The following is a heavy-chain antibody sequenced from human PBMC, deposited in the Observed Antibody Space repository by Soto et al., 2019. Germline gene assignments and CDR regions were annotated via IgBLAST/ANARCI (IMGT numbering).Heavy chain of an antibody. J-gene: IGHJ5*02. CDR3: VREADSGLLLCGNADH. V-gene: IGHV3-33*01. Sequence: QVQLAESGGGVAQPGRSLRLSCAASGFIFRSYDMHWVRQAPGKGLEWVAFIWYDGINKYDADSVKGRFTISRNNSKNPLYLQMDSLRAEDTALYYCVREADSGLLLCGNADHWGQGTLVTVSS. CDR2: IWYDGINK. CDR1: GFIFRSYD. D-gene: IGHD2-21*01.